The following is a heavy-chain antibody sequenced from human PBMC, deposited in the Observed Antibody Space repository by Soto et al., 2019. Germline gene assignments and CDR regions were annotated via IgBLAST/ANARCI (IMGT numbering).Heavy chain of an antibody. D-gene: IGHD2-21*02. CDR3: ARGDSCYRSGLYYNYGIFV. CDR1: GGTFSSYT. Sequence: QVQLVQSGAEVKKPGSSVKVSCKASGGTFSSYTISWVRQAPGQGLEWMGRIIPILGIANYAQKFQGRVTITADKSTITAYIERSSLGSEDTAVYYCARGDSCYRSGLYYNYGIFVWCQGTTIIESS. V-gene: IGHV1-69*02. J-gene: IGHJ6*02. CDR2: IIPILGIA.